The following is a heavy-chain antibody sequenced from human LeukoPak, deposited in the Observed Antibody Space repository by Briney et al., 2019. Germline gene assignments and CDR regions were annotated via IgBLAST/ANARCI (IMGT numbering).Heavy chain of an antibody. D-gene: IGHD4-11*01. J-gene: IGHJ4*02. V-gene: IGHV4-4*07. Sequence: PSETLSLTCTVSGDSIKGYYWSWIRQPAGKGLEWIGRIYSTGSTQCNPSLKSRVTMSVDTSKNQFSLKLTSVTAADTALYYCARQRDYLFDYWGQGTLVTVSS. CDR3: ARQRDYLFDY. CDR1: GDSIKGYY. CDR2: IYSTGST.